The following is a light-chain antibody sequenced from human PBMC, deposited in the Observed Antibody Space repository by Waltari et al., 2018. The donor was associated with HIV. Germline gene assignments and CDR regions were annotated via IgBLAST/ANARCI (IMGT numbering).Light chain of an antibody. V-gene: IGLV6-57*01. Sequence: MLAQPHSVSESPWKTITISCTRTSGSIASNYVQWYQRRPGSPPATVIYEDNRRPSGVPDRFSGSIDSSSNSASLTISGLKTEDEADYYCQSYDRNSQVFGGGTKLTVL. CDR2: EDN. CDR1: SGSIASNY. J-gene: IGLJ3*02. CDR3: QSYDRNSQV.